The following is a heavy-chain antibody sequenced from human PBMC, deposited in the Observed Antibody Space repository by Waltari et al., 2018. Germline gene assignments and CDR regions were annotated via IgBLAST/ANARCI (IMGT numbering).Heavy chain of an antibody. J-gene: IGHJ3*02. Sequence: QVQLVQSGAEVKKPGASVKVSCKASGYTFTSYGISWVRQAPGQGLEWMGIINPSGGSTSYAQKFQGRVTMTRDTSTSTVYMELSSLRSEDTAVYYCARDLGVVATITDAFDIWGQGTMVTVSS. CDR3: ARDLGVVATITDAFDI. V-gene: IGHV1-46*01. CDR1: GYTFTSYG. CDR2: INPSGGST. D-gene: IGHD5-12*01.